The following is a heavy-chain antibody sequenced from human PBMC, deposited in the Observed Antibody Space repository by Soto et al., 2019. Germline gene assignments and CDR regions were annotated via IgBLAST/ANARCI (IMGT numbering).Heavy chain of an antibody. CDR2: ISSSSSTI. V-gene: IGHV3-48*02. D-gene: IGHD6-13*01. Sequence: EVQLVESGGGLVQPGGSLRLSCAASGFTFSSYSMNWVRQAPGKGLEWVSYISSSSSTIYYADSVKGRFTISRDNAKNSLFLQRNSLRDGDRAVYYCAREGYPIDYWGQGTLVTVSS. J-gene: IGHJ4*02. CDR1: GFTFSSYS. CDR3: AREGYPIDY.